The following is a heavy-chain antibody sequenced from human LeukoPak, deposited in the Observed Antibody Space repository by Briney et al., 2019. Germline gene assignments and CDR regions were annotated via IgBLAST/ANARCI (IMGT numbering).Heavy chain of an antibody. D-gene: IGHD6-19*01. V-gene: IGHV4-59*01. CDR2: IYYSGST. CDR1: GGSISSYY. CDR3: ARSTMYSSGWYGVLFDY. Sequence: SETLSLTCTVSGGSISSYYWSWIRQPPGKGLEWIGYIYYSGSTNYNPSLKSRVTISVDTSKNQFSLKLSSVTAADTAVYYCARSTMYSSGWYGVLFDYWGQGTLVTVSS. J-gene: IGHJ4*02.